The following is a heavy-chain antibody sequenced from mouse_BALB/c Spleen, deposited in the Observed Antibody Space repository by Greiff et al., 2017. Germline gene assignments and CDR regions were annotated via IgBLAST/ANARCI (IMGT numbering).Heavy chain of an antibody. J-gene: IGHJ3*01. D-gene: IGHD4-1*01. CDR3: ASPKLGAY. CDR2: ISNGGGST. Sequence: DVHLVESGGGLVQPGGSLKLSCAASGFTFSSYTMSWVRQTPEKRLEWVAYISNGGGSTYYPDTVKGRFTISRDNAKNTLYLQMSSLKSEDTAMYYCASPKLGAYWGQGTLVTVSA. V-gene: IGHV5-12-2*01. CDR1: GFTFSSYT.